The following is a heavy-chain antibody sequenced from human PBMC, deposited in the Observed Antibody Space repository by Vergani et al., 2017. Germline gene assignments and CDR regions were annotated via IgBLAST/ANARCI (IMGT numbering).Heavy chain of an antibody. CDR1: GFTFSNYD. CDR3: AKGEVYSGSYDIRIFAY. CDR2: MSVDGTTK. Sequence: QVQLVESGGGLVQPGRSLRLSCAASGFTFSNYDINWVRQAPGMGLEGVAVMSVDGTTKYYADSEKGRFTVSRDNSQSTVYLQMNSMGTEDTSVYYFAKGEVYSGSYDIRIFAYWGQGALVTVSS. V-gene: IGHV3-30*18. J-gene: IGHJ4*02. D-gene: IGHD1-26*01.